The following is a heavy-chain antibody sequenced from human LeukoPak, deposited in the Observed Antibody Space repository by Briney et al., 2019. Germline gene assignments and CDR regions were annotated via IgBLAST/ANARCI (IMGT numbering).Heavy chain of an antibody. CDR3: AKRGVVIRVILVGFHKEAYYFDS. J-gene: IGHJ4*02. D-gene: IGHD3-22*01. CDR1: GFTFSNYW. Sequence: GGSLRLSCAASGFTFSNYWMTWVRQAPGKGLEWVAGISDSGGRTNYADSVKGRFTISRDNPKNTLYLQMNSLRAEDTAVYFCAKRGVVIRVILVGFHKEAYYFDSWGQGALVTVSS. CDR2: ISDSGGRT. V-gene: IGHV3-23*01.